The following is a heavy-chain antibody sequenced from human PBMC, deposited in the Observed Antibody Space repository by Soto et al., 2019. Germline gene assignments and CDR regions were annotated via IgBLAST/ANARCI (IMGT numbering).Heavy chain of an antibody. CDR2: IYYIGST. CDR1: GTSISSYY. CDR3: AGERPSYYSGPPLDAFDI. Sequence: SETLSLTCTVSGTSISSYYWSWIRQPPGNGLEWIVYIYYIGSTNYNPSLKSRVTISVDTSKNQFSLKLSSVTAADTAVYYCAGERPSYYSGPPLDAFDIWSQGTMVPVSS. V-gene: IGHV4-59*01. D-gene: IGHD4-4*01. J-gene: IGHJ3*02.